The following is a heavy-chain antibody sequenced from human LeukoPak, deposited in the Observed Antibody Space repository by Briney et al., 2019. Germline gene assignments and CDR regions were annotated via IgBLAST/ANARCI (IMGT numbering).Heavy chain of an antibody. CDR2: ISSSSSYI. CDR1: GFTFSSYS. CDR3: ARTMVRGVIIPPPYFDY. Sequence: GGSLRLSCAASGFTFSSYSMNWVRQAPGKGLEWVSSISSSSSYIYYADSVKGRFTISRDNAKNSLYLQMNSLRAEDTAVYYCARTMVRGVIIPPPYFDYWGQGTLVTVSS. J-gene: IGHJ4*02. V-gene: IGHV3-21*01. D-gene: IGHD3-10*01.